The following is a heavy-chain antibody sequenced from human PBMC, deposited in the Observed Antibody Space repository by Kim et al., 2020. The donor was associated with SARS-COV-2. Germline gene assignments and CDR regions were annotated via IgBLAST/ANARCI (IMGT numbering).Heavy chain of an antibody. CDR2: IIPIFGTA. V-gene: IGHV1-69*13. CDR3: AVGAADDAFDI. CDR1: GDTFSSYA. J-gene: IGHJ3*02. Sequence: SVKVSCKASGDTFSSYAISWVRQAPGQGLEWMGGIIPIFGTANYAQKFQGRVTITADESTSTAYMELSSLRSEDTAVYYCAVGAADDAFDIWGQGTLVTVSS. D-gene: IGHD6-25*01.